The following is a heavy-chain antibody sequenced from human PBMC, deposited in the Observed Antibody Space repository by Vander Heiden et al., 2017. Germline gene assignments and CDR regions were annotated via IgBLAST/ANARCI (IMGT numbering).Heavy chain of an antibody. CDR2: MSGSGGST. CDR1: VFPVSSYA. CDR3: AKSITMTVVGAFDI. J-gene: IGHJ3*02. Sequence: VQRLGSGRGLVQPGGSLRLSCVGAVFPVSSYAMGCFRLAPGKGLEWVSVMSGSGGSTYYEDSVKGRFTLSRDGSKNMLYLQMNSLRAEDTAVYYCAKSITMTVVGAFDIWGQGTMVTVSS. V-gene: IGHV3-23*01. D-gene: IGHD3-22*01.